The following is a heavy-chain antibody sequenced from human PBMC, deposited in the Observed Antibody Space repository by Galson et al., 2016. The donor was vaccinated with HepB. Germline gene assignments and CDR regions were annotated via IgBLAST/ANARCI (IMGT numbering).Heavy chain of an antibody. D-gene: IGHD2-15*01. CDR1: GASTSSGNFS. V-gene: IGHV4-39*07. Sequence: SETLSLTCTVSGASTSSGNFSWVWIRQPPGEGLEWIGTFFYSASIYYKPFLKSRVTISVDTSKNQFSLKLSSVTAADTAVYYCARRRGGDAFDIWGQGTMVTVSS. CDR3: ARRRGGDAFDI. J-gene: IGHJ3*02. CDR2: FFYSASI.